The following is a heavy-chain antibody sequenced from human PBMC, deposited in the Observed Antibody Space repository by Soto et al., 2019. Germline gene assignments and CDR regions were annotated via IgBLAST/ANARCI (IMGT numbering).Heavy chain of an antibody. J-gene: IGHJ4*02. Sequence: NPSETLSLTCAVSGGSISSSNWWSWVRQPPGKGLEWIGEINHSGSTNYNPSLKSRVTISVDKPKNQFSLKLSSVTAADTAVYYCARGRPLDYWGQGTLVTVSS. V-gene: IGHV4-4*02. CDR2: INHSGST. CDR1: GGSISSSNW. CDR3: ARGRPLDY.